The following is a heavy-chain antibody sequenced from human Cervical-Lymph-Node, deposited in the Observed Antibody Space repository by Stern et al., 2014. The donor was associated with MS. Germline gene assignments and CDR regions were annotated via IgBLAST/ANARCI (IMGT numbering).Heavy chain of an antibody. CDR1: GYSFTANW. Sequence: EVQLEESGAEVKKPGESLKISCKGSGYSFTANWIAWVRQMPGKGLEWMGFIYPGDSDTRYSPSFQGQVTISADKSISTAYLQWSSLKASDTAMYYCARDYGDYAFDYWGQGTLVTVSS. D-gene: IGHD4-17*01. J-gene: IGHJ4*02. V-gene: IGHV5-51*01. CDR2: IYPGDSDT. CDR3: ARDYGDYAFDY.